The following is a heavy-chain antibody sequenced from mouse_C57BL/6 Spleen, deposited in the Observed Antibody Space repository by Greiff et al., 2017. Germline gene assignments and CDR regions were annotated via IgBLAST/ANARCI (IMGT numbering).Heavy chain of an antibody. CDR2: INPSNGGT. CDR3: ARYYYGSSLLAMDY. J-gene: IGHJ4*01. CDR1: GYTFTSYW. D-gene: IGHD1-1*01. V-gene: IGHV1-53*01. Sequence: QVQLQQSGAELARPGASVKLSCKASGYTFTSYWMHWVKQRPGQGLEWIGNINPSNGGTNYNEKFKSKATLTVDKSSSTAYMQLSSLTSEDSAVYYCARYYYGSSLLAMDYWGQGTSVTVSS.